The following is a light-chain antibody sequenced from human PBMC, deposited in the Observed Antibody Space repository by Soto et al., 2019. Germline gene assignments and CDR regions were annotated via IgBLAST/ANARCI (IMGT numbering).Light chain of an antibody. J-gene: IGKJ5*01. Sequence: EIVMAQSPATLSVSPGERATLSCRASQSVSSNLAWYQQKPGQAPRLLIYGASTRATGIPARFSGSGSGTDFTLTISSLEPEDFAVYYCQQRSNWPFTVGQGTLLE. CDR1: QSVSSN. CDR3: QQRSNWPFT. CDR2: GAS. V-gene: IGKV3-15*01.